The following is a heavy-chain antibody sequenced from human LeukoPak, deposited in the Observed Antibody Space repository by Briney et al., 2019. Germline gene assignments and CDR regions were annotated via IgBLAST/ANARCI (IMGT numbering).Heavy chain of an antibody. CDR1: GFTFSSYW. J-gene: IGHJ4*02. Sequence: GGSLRLSCAASGFTFSSYWMSWVRRAPGRGRGGVANIKKDGGETYYVDSVKGRFTISRDNAKNSLFLQMSSLRAEDTAVYYCARQEGYSSTWASYYFDYWGQGTLVTVSS. D-gene: IGHD6-13*01. V-gene: IGHV3-7*01. CDR2: IKKDGGET. CDR3: ARQEGYSSTWASYYFDY.